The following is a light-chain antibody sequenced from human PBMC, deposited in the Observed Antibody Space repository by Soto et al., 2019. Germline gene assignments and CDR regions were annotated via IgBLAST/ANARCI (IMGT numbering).Light chain of an antibody. V-gene: IGKV3D-15*01. J-gene: IGKJ4*01. CDR2: GAS. Sequence: EIVLTQSPGTLSLSPGERATLSCRASQSVSSSHLAWYQQKPGLAPRLLIYGASNRATGIPARFSGSGSGTEFTLTISSLQSEDFAVYYCQQYNNWPLTFGGGTKVDIK. CDR1: QSVSSSH. CDR3: QQYNNWPLT.